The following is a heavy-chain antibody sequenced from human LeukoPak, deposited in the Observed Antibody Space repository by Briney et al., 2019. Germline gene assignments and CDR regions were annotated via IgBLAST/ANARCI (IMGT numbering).Heavy chain of an antibody. CDR1: GGSISSGGYS. Sequence: KASETLSLTCAVSGGSISSGGYSWSWIRQPPGKGLEWIGYIYYSGSTNYNPSLKSRVTISVDTSKNQFSLKLSSVTAADTAVYYCARDPSVEMATIGAFDIWGQGTMVTVSS. V-gene: IGHV4-61*08. J-gene: IGHJ3*02. D-gene: IGHD5-24*01. CDR3: ARDPSVEMATIGAFDI. CDR2: IYYSGST.